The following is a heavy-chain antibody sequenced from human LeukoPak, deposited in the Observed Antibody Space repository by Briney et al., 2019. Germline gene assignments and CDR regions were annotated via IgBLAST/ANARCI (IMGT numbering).Heavy chain of an antibody. Sequence: GGSLRLSCAASGFIFSSYAMHWVRQAPGKGLEWVAVISYDGSNKYYADSVKGRFTISRDNSKNTLYLQMNSLRAEDTAVYYCARDRKHIVVVTAGTFDYWGQGTLVTVSS. CDR2: ISYDGSNK. V-gene: IGHV3-30*04. CDR1: GFIFSSYA. CDR3: ARDRKHIVVVTAGTFDY. D-gene: IGHD2-21*02. J-gene: IGHJ4*02.